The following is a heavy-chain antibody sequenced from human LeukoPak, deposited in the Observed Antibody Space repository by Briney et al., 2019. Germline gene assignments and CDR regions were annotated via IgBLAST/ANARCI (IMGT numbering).Heavy chain of an antibody. CDR3: VRAFPPLRTSTAGDF. D-gene: IGHD6-25*01. CDR2: ISGRSSHM. V-gene: IGHV3-21*06. J-gene: IGHJ4*02. CDR1: GFTFSDYD. Sequence: PGGSLRLSCTASGFTFSDYDMNWLRQAPGKGLEWVSSISGRSSHMYYADSAKGRFSISRDNAKNSVYLQMNSLRAEDTAVYYCVRAFPPLRTSTAGDFWGQGTLVTVSS.